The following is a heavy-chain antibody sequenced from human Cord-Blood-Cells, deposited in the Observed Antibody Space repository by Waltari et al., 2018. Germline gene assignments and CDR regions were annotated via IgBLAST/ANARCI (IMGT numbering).Heavy chain of an antibody. J-gene: IGHJ4*02. CDR3: AKEDWNYFDY. D-gene: IGHD1-1*01. CDR2: ISYDGSNK. Sequence: QVQLVESGGGVVQPGRSLRLSCAASGFTFSSYGMHWVRQAPGKGLEGVAVISYDGSNKYYADSVKGRFTISRDNSKNTLYLQMNSLRAEDTAVYYCAKEDWNYFDYWGQGTLVTVSS. V-gene: IGHV3-30*18. CDR1: GFTFSSYG.